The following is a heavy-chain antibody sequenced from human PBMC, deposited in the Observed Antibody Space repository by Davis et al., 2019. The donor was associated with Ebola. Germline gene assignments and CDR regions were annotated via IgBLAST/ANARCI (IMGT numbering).Heavy chain of an antibody. Sequence: GESLKISCAASGHGFTFSAYGMHWVRQAPGKGLEWVATIAYDASNKFYGDSVRGRFTVSRDNSKSTLFLQMDSLRAEDTAVYFCAKSRRGYLEDPFDSWGQGTLVTVSS. D-gene: IGHD3-22*01. V-gene: IGHV3-30*02. CDR1: GHGFTFSAYG. J-gene: IGHJ4*02. CDR3: AKSRRGYLEDPFDS. CDR2: IAYDASNK.